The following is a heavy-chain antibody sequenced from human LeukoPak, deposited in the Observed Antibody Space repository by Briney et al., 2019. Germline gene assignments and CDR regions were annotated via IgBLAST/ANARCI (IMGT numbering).Heavy chain of an antibody. Sequence: ASVKVSCKASGYTFTSYDINWVRQATGQGLEWMGWMNPNSGNTGYAQKFQGRVTMTRNTSISTAYMELSSLRSEDTAVYYCARVRDYYDSSGYYEYVEYWGQRTLVTVSS. V-gene: IGHV1-8*01. CDR1: GYTFTSYD. CDR3: ARVRDYYDSSGYYEYVEY. CDR2: MNPNSGNT. D-gene: IGHD3-22*01. J-gene: IGHJ4*02.